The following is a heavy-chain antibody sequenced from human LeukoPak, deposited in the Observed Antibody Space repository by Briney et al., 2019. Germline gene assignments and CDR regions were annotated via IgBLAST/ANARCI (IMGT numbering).Heavy chain of an antibody. D-gene: IGHD3-22*01. Sequence: GGSLRLPCAASGFTFRDYAMSWVRQAPGKGLEWVSVISGSGGTTHYADSVKGRFTISRDNSKNTIYLQMNSLRAEDTAVYYCATDYYDRSGDYTVDYWGQGTLVTVSS. CDR3: ATDYYDRSGDYTVDY. J-gene: IGHJ4*02. V-gene: IGHV3-23*01. CDR1: GFTFRDYA. CDR2: ISGSGGTT.